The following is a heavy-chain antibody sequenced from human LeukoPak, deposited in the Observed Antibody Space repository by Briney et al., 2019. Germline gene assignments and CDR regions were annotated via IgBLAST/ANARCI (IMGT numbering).Heavy chain of an antibody. CDR1: GFTFSSYN. V-gene: IGHV3-9*01. D-gene: IGHD6-6*01. J-gene: IGHJ4*02. CDR3: AKDDSSSSWAGYFDY. CDR2: ISWNSGSI. Sequence: GGSLRLSCVASGFTFSSYNMNWVRQAPGKGLEWVSGISWNSGSIGYADSVKGRFTISRDNAKNSLYLQMNSLRAEDTALYYCAKDDSSSSWAGYFDYWGQGTLVTVSS.